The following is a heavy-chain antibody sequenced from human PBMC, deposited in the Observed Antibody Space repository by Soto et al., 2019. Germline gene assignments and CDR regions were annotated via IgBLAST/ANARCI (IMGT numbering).Heavy chain of an antibody. CDR2: IYYTGRT. CDR1: GGSVSSGSYY. D-gene: IGHD3-22*01. Sequence: QVQLQESGPGLVKPSETLSLTCIVSGGSVSSGSYYWSWIRQPPGKGLEWIGFIYYTGRTSYNPSLKSRVTISVDTSNNQFPLKLSSVTAADTAVYFCATMSSSGYPLDYWGRGTLVTVSS. V-gene: IGHV4-61*01. CDR3: ATMSSSGYPLDY. J-gene: IGHJ4*02.